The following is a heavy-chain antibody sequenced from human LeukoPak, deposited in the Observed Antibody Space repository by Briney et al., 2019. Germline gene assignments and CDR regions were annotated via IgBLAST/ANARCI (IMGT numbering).Heavy chain of an antibody. CDR2: ISSSGTTI. J-gene: IGHJ4*02. CDR1: GFTFRTSG. CDR3: ARDSGYEFDY. V-gene: IGHV3-48*04. Sequence: GGSLRLSCAASGFTFRTSGMNWVRQAPGKGLEWVSYISSSGTTISYAQSVKGRFTITRDSAKNSLYLQMNSLRAEDTAVYYCARDSGYEFDYWGQGTLVTVSS. D-gene: IGHD5-12*01.